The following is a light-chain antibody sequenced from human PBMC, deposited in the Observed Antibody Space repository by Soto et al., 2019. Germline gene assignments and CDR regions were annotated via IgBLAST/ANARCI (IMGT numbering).Light chain of an antibody. V-gene: IGKV1-5*03. J-gene: IGKJ4*01. Sequence: DMQMTQSHSTLSASVGDRVTITCRANQTINDWLAWYQQKPGKAPKLPIYGAYNLQTGVPSRFSGSGSGTEFPLTISSLQPDDFATYYCQRYNYYFGGGTKVDFK. CDR2: GAY. CDR3: QRYNYY. CDR1: QTINDW.